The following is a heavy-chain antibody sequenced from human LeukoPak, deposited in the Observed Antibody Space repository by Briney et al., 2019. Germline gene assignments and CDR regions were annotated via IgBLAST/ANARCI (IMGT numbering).Heavy chain of an antibody. D-gene: IGHD3-10*01. CDR2: ISGSGGST. CDR1: GFTFSSYA. V-gene: IGHV3-23*01. CDR3: ARYGSGSNWFDP. Sequence: GGSLRLSCAASGFTFSSYAMSWVRQAPGKGLEWVSAISGSGGSTYYADSVKGRFTISRDNSRNTLYLQMNSLRAEDTALYYCARYGSGSNWFDPWGQGTLVTVSS. J-gene: IGHJ5*02.